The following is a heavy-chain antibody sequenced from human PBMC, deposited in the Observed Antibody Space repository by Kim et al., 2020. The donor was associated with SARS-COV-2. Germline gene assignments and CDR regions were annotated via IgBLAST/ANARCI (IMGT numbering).Heavy chain of an antibody. CDR1: GGTFSGYA. D-gene: IGHD3-16*01. CDR2: IIPILGTA. Sequence: SVKVSCKASGGTFSGYAINWVRQAPGQGLEWMGGIIPILGTANYAQKFQGRVSITADESTSTAYMALSSLSSEDTAVYYCAGAQDYGEYVLGWFDPWGQGTLVTVSS. J-gene: IGHJ5*02. V-gene: IGHV1-69*13. CDR3: AGAQDYGEYVLGWFDP.